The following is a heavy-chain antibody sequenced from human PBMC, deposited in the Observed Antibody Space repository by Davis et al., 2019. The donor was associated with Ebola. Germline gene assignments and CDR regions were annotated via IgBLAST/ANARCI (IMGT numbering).Heavy chain of an antibody. D-gene: IGHD4/OR15-4a*01. CDR3: GRHFDYDYGADAFNI. J-gene: IGHJ3*02. Sequence: SETLSLTCAVYGGSFSGYYRSWIRQPPGKGLEWIGYIHYSGVTNYNPSLNSRVTISVDTSKNQFSLRLSSVTAADTAMYYCGRHFDYDYGADAFNIWGQGTMVSVSS. CDR1: GGSFSGYY. V-gene: IGHV4-59*08. CDR2: IHYSGVT.